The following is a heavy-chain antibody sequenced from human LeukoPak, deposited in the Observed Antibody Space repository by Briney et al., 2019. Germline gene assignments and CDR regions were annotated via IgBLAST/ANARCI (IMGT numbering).Heavy chain of an antibody. Sequence: PGGSLRLSCAGSGFTFSSNWMHWVRQAPGKGLVWVSRINSDGSNTNYADSVKGRFTISRDNAKNTLYLQMNSLGADDTAVYYCASRDYWGQGTLVTVSS. D-gene: IGHD5-24*01. J-gene: IGHJ4*02. V-gene: IGHV3-74*01. CDR1: GFTFSSNW. CDR3: ASRDY. CDR2: INSDGSNT.